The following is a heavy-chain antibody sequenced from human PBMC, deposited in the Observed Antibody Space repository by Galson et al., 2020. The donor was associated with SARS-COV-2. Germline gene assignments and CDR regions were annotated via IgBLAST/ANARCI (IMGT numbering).Heavy chain of an antibody. CDR3: ARVSFRENYYYYGMDV. CDR2: ITPIFGTA. J-gene: IGHJ6*02. Sequence: SVKVSCKASGGTFSSYAISWVRQAPGQGLEWMGGITPIFGTANYAQKFQGRVTITADESTSTAYMELSSLRSEDTAVYYCARVSFRENYYYYGMDVWGQGTTVTVSS. CDR1: GGTFSSYA. V-gene: IGHV1-69*13.